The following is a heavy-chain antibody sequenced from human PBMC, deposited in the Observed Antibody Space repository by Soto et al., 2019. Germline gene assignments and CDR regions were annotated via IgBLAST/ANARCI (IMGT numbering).Heavy chain of an antibody. CDR1: GFTFSSYD. V-gene: IGHV3-13*04. J-gene: IGHJ2*01. CDR2: IGTAGDT. CDR3: ARVVAPRSYWYFDL. D-gene: IGHD5-12*01. Sequence: EVQLVESGGGLVQPGGSLRLSCAASGFTFSSYDMHWVRQATGKGLEWVSAIGTAGDTYYPGSVKGRFTISRENAKNSLYLQMTSLRAGDTAVYYCARVVAPRSYWYFDLWGRGTLVTVSS.